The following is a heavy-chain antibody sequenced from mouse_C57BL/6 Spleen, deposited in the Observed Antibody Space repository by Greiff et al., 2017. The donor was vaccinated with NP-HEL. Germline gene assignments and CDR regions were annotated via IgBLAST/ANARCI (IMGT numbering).Heavy chain of an antibody. D-gene: IGHD1-1*01. CDR1: GFTFTDYY. CDR3: ARYYGSSKSYYFDY. CDR2: IRNKANGYTT. J-gene: IGHJ2*01. Sequence: EVQGVESGGGLVQPGGSLSLSCAASGFTFTDYYMSWVRQPPGKALEWLGFIRNKANGYTTEYSASVKGRFTISRDNSQSILYLQMNALRAEDSATYYCARYYGSSKSYYFDYWGQGTTLTVSS. V-gene: IGHV7-3*01.